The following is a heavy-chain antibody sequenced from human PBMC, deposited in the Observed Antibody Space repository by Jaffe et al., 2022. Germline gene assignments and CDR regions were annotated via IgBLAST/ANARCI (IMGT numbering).Heavy chain of an antibody. CDR1: GGSISSGSYY. Sequence: QVQLQESGPGLVKPSQTLSLTCTVSGGSISSGSYYWSWIRQPAGKGLEWIGRIYTSGSTNYNPSLKSRVTISVDTSKNQFSLKLSSVTAADTAVYYCARLRRHYDILTGYYPGGYFDLWGRGTLVTVSS. D-gene: IGHD3-9*01. V-gene: IGHV4-61*02. CDR3: ARLRRHYDILTGYYPGGYFDL. CDR2: IYTSGST. J-gene: IGHJ2*01.